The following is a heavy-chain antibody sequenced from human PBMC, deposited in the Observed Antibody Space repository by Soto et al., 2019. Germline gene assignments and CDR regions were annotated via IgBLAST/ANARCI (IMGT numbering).Heavy chain of an antibody. D-gene: IGHD6-25*01. V-gene: IGHV1-2*02. CDR1: RYIFTAYF. CDR2: INHNNGAT. Sequence: QVQLVQSGAEVKKPGASVKVSCKAPRYIFTAYFMHWVRQAPGQGLAWMVWINHNNGATHYGLSFYGRVTMTRDTSTRIAYIDLSSLRSVATAVYYCASHDAASRCDPWGQGTLVIVSS. J-gene: IGHJ5*02. CDR3: ASHDAASRCDP.